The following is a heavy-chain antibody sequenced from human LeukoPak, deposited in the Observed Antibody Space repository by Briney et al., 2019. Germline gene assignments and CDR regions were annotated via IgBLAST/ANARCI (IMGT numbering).Heavy chain of an antibody. J-gene: IGHJ5*02. Sequence: PGRSLRLSCAASGFTFSSYAMSWVRQAPGKGLEWVSAISGSGGSTYYADSVKGRFTISRDNSKNTLYLQMNSLRAEDTAVYYCAKDLSSPTYYYDSSGFNWFDPWGQGTLVTVSS. CDR1: GFTFSSYA. V-gene: IGHV3-23*01. CDR3: AKDLSSPTYYYDSSGFNWFDP. D-gene: IGHD3-22*01. CDR2: ISGSGGST.